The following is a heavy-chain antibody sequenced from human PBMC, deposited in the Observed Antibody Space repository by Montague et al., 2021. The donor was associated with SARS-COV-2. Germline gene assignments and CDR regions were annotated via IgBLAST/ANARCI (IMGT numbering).Heavy chain of an antibody. D-gene: IGHD3-9*01. Sequence: TLSLTCTVSGGSISSGSYYWSWIRQPAGKGLEWIGRIYTSGSTTYNPSLKSRVTISVDTSTNQFSLNLSSVTAADTAVYYCATDRDILAGSPVEYYYYCGGMDVWGQGTTVTVSS. CDR1: GGSISSGSYY. V-gene: IGHV4-61*02. CDR2: IYTSGST. CDR3: ATDRDILAGSPVEYYYYCGGMDV. J-gene: IGHJ6*02.